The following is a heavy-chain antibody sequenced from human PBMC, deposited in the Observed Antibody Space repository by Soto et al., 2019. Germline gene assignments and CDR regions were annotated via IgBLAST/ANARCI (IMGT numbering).Heavy chain of an antibody. D-gene: IGHD3-16*02. J-gene: IGHJ3*02. V-gene: IGHV3-73*01. CDR3: NSHLGELSFPRAFDI. CDR1: GFTVSGSA. CDR2: IRSKTNSYAT. Sequence: EVQLVESGGGLVQPGGSLKLSCAASGFTVSGSAVHWVRQASGKGLEWVGRIRSKTNSYATAYAASVKGRLTIFRDDSKNPAYLQMNSLKTEDPGVYYRNSHLGELSFPRAFDIWGQGTMVTVSS.